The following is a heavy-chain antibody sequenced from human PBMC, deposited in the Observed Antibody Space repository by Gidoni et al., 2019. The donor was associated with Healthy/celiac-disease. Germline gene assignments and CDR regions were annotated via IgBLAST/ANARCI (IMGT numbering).Heavy chain of an antibody. CDR3: ARVSVRGVNGMDV. V-gene: IGHV1-2*02. CDR2: INPNSGGT. D-gene: IGHD3-10*01. CDR1: GDTFTGYD. J-gene: IGHJ6*02. Sequence: QVQLGQSGAEVKKPGASVKVPCKASGDTFTGYDMHWVRQAPGQGLEWMGWINPNSGGTNYAQKFQGRVTMTRDTSISTAYMELSRLRSDDTAVYYCARVSVRGVNGMDVWGQGTTVTVSS.